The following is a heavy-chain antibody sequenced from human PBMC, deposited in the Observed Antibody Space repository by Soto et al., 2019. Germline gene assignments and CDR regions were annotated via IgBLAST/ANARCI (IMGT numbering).Heavy chain of an antibody. V-gene: IGHV1-18*01. CDR2: ISANSGNT. CDR3: ATPTPLRGAMITNINFDF. CDR1: GYTFSSSG. D-gene: IGHD3-10*01. J-gene: IGHJ4*02. Sequence: ASVKVSCKASGYTFSSSGFTWVRQAPGQGLEWMGWISANSGNTNYAQKLQGRVTMTTDTSTSTAYMELRGLRSDDTAVYYCATPTPLRGAMITNINFDFWGQGTPVTVSS.